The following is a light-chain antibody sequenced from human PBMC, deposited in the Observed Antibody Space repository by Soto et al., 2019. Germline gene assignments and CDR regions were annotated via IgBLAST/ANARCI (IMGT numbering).Light chain of an antibody. CDR3: SSFRSGITL. J-gene: IGLJ1*01. V-gene: IGLV2-14*01. Sequence: QSVLTQPASVSGSPGQSIAISCTGTSSDVGAYNFVSWYQQHPGKAPKLMIYEVSNRPSGVSSRFSGSKSGNTASLTISGLQPEDEADYYCSSFRSGITLVGTVTKVPVL. CDR2: EVS. CDR1: SSDVGAYNF.